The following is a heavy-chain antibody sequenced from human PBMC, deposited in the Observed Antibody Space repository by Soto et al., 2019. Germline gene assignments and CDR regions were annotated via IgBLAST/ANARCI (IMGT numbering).Heavy chain of an antibody. CDR1: GGSISSSSYY. V-gene: IGHV4-39*01. CDR2: IYYSGST. J-gene: IGHJ4*02. CDR3: ARGGDGYNYADY. D-gene: IGHD5-12*01. Sequence: SETLSLTCTVSGGSISSSSYYWGWIRQPPGEGLEWIGSIYYSGSTYYNPSLKSRVTISVDTPKNQFSLKLSSVTAAGTAVYYCARGGDGYNYADYWGQGTLVTVSS.